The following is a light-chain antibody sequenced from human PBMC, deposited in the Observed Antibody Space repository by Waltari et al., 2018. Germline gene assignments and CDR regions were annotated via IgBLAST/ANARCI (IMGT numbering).Light chain of an antibody. V-gene: IGLV3-1*01. CDR3: QAWYSNTAI. CDR2: QDK. CDR1: ELGLIY. Sequence: NQLTQPPSVSVSPGQTATITCSGDELGLIYPSWYHQKPGQSPLLVIHQDKKRPSGIGGRFSGSNSGNTATLTISGTQAIDESDDYGQAWYSNTAIVGGGTRLTVL. J-gene: IGLJ2*01.